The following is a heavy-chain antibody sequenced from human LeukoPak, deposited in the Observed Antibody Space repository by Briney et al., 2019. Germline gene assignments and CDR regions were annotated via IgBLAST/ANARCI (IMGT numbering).Heavy chain of an antibody. CDR1: GFTFSNYA. CDR3: AEDDLMETVSTDRNWFDH. CDR2: VISDTGGT. Sequence: PGGSLRLSCAATGFTFSNYAINWVRQAPGKGLEWVSTVISDTGGTNSAASVKGRFTISRDNSKNTVHLQMSSLNAGDTAIYYCAEDDLMETVSTDRNWFDHWGQGTRVTVSS. V-gene: IGHV3-23*01. D-gene: IGHD4-11*01. J-gene: IGHJ5*02.